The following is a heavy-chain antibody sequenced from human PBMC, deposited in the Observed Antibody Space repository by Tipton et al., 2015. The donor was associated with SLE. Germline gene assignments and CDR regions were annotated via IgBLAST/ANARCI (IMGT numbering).Heavy chain of an antibody. CDR3: ARVFSSSSY. CDR2: IYYSGST. CDR1: GGSISSSSYY. V-gene: IGHV4-39*07. Sequence: TLSLTCTVSGGSISSSSYYWGWIRQPPGKGLEWIGSIYYSGSTYYNPSLKSRVTLSVDTSKNQFSLKLSSVTAADTAVYYCARVFSSSSYWGQGTLVTVSS. J-gene: IGHJ4*02. D-gene: IGHD6-6*01.